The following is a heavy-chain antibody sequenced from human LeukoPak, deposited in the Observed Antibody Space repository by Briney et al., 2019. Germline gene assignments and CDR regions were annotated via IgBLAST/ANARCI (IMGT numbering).Heavy chain of an antibody. J-gene: IGHJ4*02. D-gene: IGHD3-22*01. CDR1: GGSISSYY. V-gene: IGHV4-59*01. CDR2: IYYSGST. CDR3: ARVYYDSNPTLGFDY. Sequence: PSETPSLTCTVSGGSISSYYWSWIRQPPGKGLEWIGYIYYSGSTNYNPSLKSRVTISVDTSKNQFSLKLSSVTAADTAVYYCARVYYDSNPTLGFDYWGQGTLVTVSS.